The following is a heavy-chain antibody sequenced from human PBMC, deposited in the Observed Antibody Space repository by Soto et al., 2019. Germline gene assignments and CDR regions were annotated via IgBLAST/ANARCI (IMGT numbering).Heavy chain of an antibody. Sequence: SANLALTCAIHGGFLSESYWTWIRQPPGKGLEWIGEINHVGGTNYNPSLKSRVTMSVDTSQNHFSLRLISVTAAATAMYFCVRIRYQLPSSVLWLDPWGQGTRVTVSS. CDR3: VRIRYQLPSSVLWLDP. CDR2: INHVGGT. J-gene: IGHJ5*02. D-gene: IGHD3-16*01. V-gene: IGHV4-34*01. CDR1: GGFLSESY.